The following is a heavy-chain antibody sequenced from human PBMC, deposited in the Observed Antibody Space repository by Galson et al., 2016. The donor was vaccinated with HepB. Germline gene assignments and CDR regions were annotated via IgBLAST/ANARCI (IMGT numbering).Heavy chain of an antibody. CDR2: IWYDGSNK. CDR1: GFTFSSYG. J-gene: IGHJ4*02. Sequence: SLRLSCAASGFTFSSYGMHWVRQAPGKGLEWVALIWYDGSNKYYADSVKGRFTVSRDNSKNTLYLQMSSLRAEDTAVYYCAKERGSRLTMVRGVLDPFDIWGQGTLVTVSS. V-gene: IGHV3-33*06. CDR3: AKERGSRLTMVRGVLDPFDI. D-gene: IGHD3-10*01.